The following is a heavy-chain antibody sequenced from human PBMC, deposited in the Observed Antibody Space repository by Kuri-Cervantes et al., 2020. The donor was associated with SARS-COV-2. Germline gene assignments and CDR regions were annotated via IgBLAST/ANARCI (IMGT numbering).Heavy chain of an antibody. D-gene: IGHD4-23*01. V-gene: IGHV1-69*05. J-gene: IGHJ6*03. CDR1: GYTFTGYY. CDR2: IIPIFGTA. Sequence: SVKVSCKASGYTFTGYYMHWVRQTPGQGLEWMGGIIPIFGTANYAQKFQGRVTITTDESTSTAYMELSSLRSEDTAVYYCAREVRTVGYYYYMDVWGKGTTVTVSS. CDR3: AREVRTVGYYYYMDV.